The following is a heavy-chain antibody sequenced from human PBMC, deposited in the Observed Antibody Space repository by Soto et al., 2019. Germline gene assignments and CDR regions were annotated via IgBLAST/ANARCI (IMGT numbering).Heavy chain of an antibody. CDR2: ISYDGSEK. D-gene: IGHD2-2*02. Sequence: PGGSLRLSCAASGFTFNTYGMHWVRQAPGKGLEWVAVISYDGSEKYDVDSVKGRFTISKVNSKNTLYLQMNSLRPEDTAVYYCAKSPNFYCSSPNCYKYSFDLWGQGTLVTVSS. V-gene: IGHV3-30*18. J-gene: IGHJ4*02. CDR3: AKSPNFYCSSPNCYKYSFDL. CDR1: GFTFNTYG.